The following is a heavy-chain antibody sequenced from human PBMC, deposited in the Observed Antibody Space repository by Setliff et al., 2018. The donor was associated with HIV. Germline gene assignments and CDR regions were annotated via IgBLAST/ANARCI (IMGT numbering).Heavy chain of an antibody. CDR1: GYTFTTYG. D-gene: IGHD2-2*01. J-gene: IGHJ6*03. Sequence: ASVKVSCKASGYTFTTYGITWVRQAPGQGLEWMGWISTYNGNTNYAQKFQGRVTMTTVTSTSTAYMELRSLRSDDTAVYYCARRSIPAYYYMDVWGKGTTVTVSS. CDR3: ARRSIPAYYYMDV. V-gene: IGHV1-18*01. CDR2: ISTYNGNT.